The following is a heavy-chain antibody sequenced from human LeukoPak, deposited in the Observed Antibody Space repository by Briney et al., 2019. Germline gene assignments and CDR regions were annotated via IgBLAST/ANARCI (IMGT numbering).Heavy chain of an antibody. CDR1: GGSISSSSYY. J-gene: IGHJ4*02. CDR2: IYYSGST. V-gene: IGHV4-39*07. Sequence: MASETLSLTCTVSGGSISSSSYYWGWIRQPPGKGLEWIGSIYYSGSTYYSPSLKSRVTISVDTSKNQFSLKLSSVTAADTAVYYCASTIAVADHFDYWGQGTLVTVSS. CDR3: ASTIAVADHFDY. D-gene: IGHD6-19*01.